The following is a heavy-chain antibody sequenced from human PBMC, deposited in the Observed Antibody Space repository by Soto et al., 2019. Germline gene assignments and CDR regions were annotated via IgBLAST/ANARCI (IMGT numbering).Heavy chain of an antibody. CDR3: ASHLGYCSSTSCYFDY. D-gene: IGHD2-2*01. CDR2: IIPIFGTA. CDR1: GGTFSSYA. V-gene: IGHV1-69*13. J-gene: IGHJ4*02. Sequence: GASVKVSCKASGGTFSSYAISWVRQAPGQGLEWMGGIIPIFGTANYAQKFQGRVTITADESTSTAYMELSSLRSEDTAVYYCASHLGYCSSTSCYFDYWGQGTLVTVSS.